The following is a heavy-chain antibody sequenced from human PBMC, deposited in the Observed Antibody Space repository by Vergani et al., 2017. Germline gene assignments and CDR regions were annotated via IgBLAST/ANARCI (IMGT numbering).Heavy chain of an antibody. CDR1: GFTFSSYS. CDR3: ARLLQIVGATGAFDI. CDR2: ISSSSSYI. V-gene: IGHV3-21*01. Sequence: EVQLVESGGGLVKPGGSLRLSCAASGFTFSSYSMNWVRQAPGKGLEWVSSISSSSSYIYYADSVKVRFTISRDNAKNSLYLQMNSLRADDTAVYYCARLLQIVGATGAFDIWGQGTMVTVSS. J-gene: IGHJ3*02. D-gene: IGHD1-26*01.